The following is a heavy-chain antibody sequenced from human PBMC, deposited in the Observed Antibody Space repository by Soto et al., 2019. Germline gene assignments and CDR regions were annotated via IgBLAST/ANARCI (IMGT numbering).Heavy chain of an antibody. J-gene: IGHJ4*02. CDR1: GCSISSGSYH. V-gene: IGHV4-31*03. D-gene: IGHD1-26*01. Sequence: ALSLTCPVSGCSISSGSYHWSWIRQHPGKGLEWIGNIYYSGSSYYNPSLKSRATISIDTSKDQFSLRLGSVTAADTAVYYCARVEGSSYYFRHDCWGRGTLVTVS. CDR2: IYYSGSS. CDR3: ARVEGSSYYFRHDC.